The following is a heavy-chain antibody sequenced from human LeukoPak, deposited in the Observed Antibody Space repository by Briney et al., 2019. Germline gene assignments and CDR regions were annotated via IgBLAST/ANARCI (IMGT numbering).Heavy chain of an antibody. CDR2: IVVGSGNT. CDR1: GFTFTSSA. V-gene: IGHV1-58*02. J-gene: IGHJ4*02. CDR3: AVLDYDILTGYYNFDY. Sequence: SVKVSCKASGFTFTSSAMQWVRQARGQRLEWIGWIVVGSGNTNYAQKFQERVTITRDMSTSTAYMELSSLRSEDTAVYYCAVLDYDILTGYYNFDYWGQGALVTVSS. D-gene: IGHD3-9*01.